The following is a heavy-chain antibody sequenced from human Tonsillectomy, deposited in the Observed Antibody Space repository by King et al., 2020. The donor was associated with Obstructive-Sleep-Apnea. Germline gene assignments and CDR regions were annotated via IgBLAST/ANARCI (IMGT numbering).Heavy chain of an antibody. V-gene: IGHV3-23*04. D-gene: IGHD3-22*01. CDR1: GFTFSDYA. CDR2: ISGSGIST. J-gene: IGHJ5*02. Sequence: VQLVESGGGLVQPGGSLRLSCVASGFTFSDYAMSWVRQAPGKGLEWVSAISGSGISTYYADSVKGRFTISRDNSKNALFLQMNSLRAEDTAVYYCAKVPGPYDPGPIWFDPWGQGTLVTVSS. CDR3: AKVPGPYDPGPIWFDP.